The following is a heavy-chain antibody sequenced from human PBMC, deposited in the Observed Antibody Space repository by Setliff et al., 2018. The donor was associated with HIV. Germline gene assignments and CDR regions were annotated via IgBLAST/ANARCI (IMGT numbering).Heavy chain of an antibody. CDR2: ISPNGDIT. J-gene: IGHJ4*02. D-gene: IGHD3-9*01. CDR3: AKGTMNHDFLTGYSPFDS. Sequence: SGGSLRLSCAASGFTFTAYNMAWVRQAPGKGLEWISAISPNGDITYYAASVQGRFTISRDNSKNSLYLQMQSLRPEDTALYYCAKGTMNHDFLTGYSPFDSWGQGTQVTVS. CDR1: GFTFTAYN. V-gene: IGHV3-43*01.